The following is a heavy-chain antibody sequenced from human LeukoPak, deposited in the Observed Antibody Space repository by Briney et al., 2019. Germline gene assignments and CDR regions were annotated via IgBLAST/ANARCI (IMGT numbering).Heavy chain of an antibody. CDR3: AKALAPVTPGWYFDL. CDR2: ISWNSGSI. CDR1: GFTFYDYA. V-gene: IGHV3-9*01. D-gene: IGHD4-17*01. Sequence: AGGSLRLSCAASGFTFYDYAMHWVRQAPGKGLEWVSGISWNSGSIGYADSVKGRFTISRDNAKNSLYLQMNSLRAEDTALYYCAKALAPVTPGWYFDLWGRGTLVTVSS. J-gene: IGHJ2*01.